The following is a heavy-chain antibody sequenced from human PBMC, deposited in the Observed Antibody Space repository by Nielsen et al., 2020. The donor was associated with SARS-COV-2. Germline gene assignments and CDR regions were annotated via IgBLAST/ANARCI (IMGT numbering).Heavy chain of an antibody. CDR2: INHSGST. CDR3: ATLSGYYSPT. CDR1: GGSFSGYY. Sequence: SETLSLTCAVYGGSFSGYYWSWIRQPPGKGLEWIGEINHSGSTNYNPSLKSRVTISVDTSKNQFSLKLSSVTAADTAVYYCATLSGYYSPTWGQGTLVTVSS. J-gene: IGHJ1*01. V-gene: IGHV4-34*01. D-gene: IGHD3-22*01.